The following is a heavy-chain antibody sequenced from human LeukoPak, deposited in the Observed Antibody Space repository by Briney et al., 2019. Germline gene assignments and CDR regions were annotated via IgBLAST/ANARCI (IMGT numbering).Heavy chain of an antibody. Sequence: SETLSLTCTVSGDSISSSYWSWIRQPAGKGLEWIGRIYSSGTTNYDPSLKSRVTMSVDTSKSQFSLKLSSVTAADTAVYYCARGPGAISKEAFDIWGQGTMVTVYS. CDR3: ARGPGAISKEAFDI. CDR1: GDSISSSY. D-gene: IGHD3-3*01. J-gene: IGHJ3*02. CDR2: IYSSGTT. V-gene: IGHV4-4*07.